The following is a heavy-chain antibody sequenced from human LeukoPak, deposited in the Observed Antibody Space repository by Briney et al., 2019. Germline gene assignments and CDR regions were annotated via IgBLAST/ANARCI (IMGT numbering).Heavy chain of an antibody. CDR1: GGSISRYY. J-gene: IGHJ6*02. CDR3: ARHREDYYYGMDV. CDR2: LYYSGRT. Sequence: SETLSLTCNVSGGSISRYYWSWIRQSPGKGLEWIGYLYYSGRTNYNPSLKSRVTIAVDTSKNQFSLKLSSVTAADTALYYCARHREDYYYGMDVWGQGTTVTVSS. V-gene: IGHV4-59*08.